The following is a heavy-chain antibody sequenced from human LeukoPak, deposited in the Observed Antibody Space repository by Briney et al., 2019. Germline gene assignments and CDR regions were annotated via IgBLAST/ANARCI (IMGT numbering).Heavy chain of an antibody. CDR2: ISTSGSII. CDR3: ARDATTEPGTVYMDV. V-gene: IGHV3-48*03. J-gene: IGHJ6*03. D-gene: IGHD6-13*01. CDR1: GFTLSDYE. Sequence: PGGSLRLSCAASGFTLSDYEMNWVRQAPGKGLEWLLHISTSGSIIHYADSVKGRFTISRDNAKNSLYLQMNSLRAEDTALYFCARDATTEPGTVYMDVWGKGTTVTISS.